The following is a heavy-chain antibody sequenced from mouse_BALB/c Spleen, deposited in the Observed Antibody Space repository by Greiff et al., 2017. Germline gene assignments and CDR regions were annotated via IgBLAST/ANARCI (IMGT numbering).Heavy chain of an antibody. V-gene: IGHV5-9-4*01. D-gene: IGHD1-1*01. Sequence: EVQLVESGGGLVKPGGSLKLSCAASGFTFSSYAMSWVRQSPEKRLEWVAEISSGGSYTYYPDTVTGRFTISRDNAKNTLYLEMSSLRSEDTAMYYCARGYYYGSRTYAMDYWGQGTSVTVSS. CDR3: ARGYYYGSRTYAMDY. CDR1: GFTFSSYA. J-gene: IGHJ4*01. CDR2: ISSGGSYT.